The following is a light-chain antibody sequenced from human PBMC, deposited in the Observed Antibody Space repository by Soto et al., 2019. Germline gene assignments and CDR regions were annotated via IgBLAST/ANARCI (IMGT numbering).Light chain of an antibody. CDR1: QIISTY. Sequence: DIQMTQSPSSLSASVGDRVTITCRASQIISTYLNWYQQRAGLAPRLLIYAASSLQSGVPPRFSGSGSGTDFTLTISSLEPEDFAVYYCQQRGDWPPLTFGGGTKVEIK. V-gene: IGKV1-39*01. J-gene: IGKJ4*01. CDR3: QQRGDWPPLT. CDR2: AAS.